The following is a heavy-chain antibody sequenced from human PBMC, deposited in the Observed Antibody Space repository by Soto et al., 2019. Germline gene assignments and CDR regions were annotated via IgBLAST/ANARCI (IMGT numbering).Heavy chain of an antibody. D-gene: IGHD3-10*01. Sequence: ASVKVSCKASGYTFTSFGITSLRQAAGQGPACKVRINPKSGNTGNGQEFEGRRTMTRNTYISTANMEMSSLRSENTAVYYCARDVGGRFPAGRGFGELAINAFDIWGQGTMVTVSS. J-gene: IGHJ3*02. CDR3: ARDVGGRFPAGRGFGELAINAFDI. V-gene: IGHV1-8*01. CDR1: GYTFTSFG. CDR2: INPKSGNT.